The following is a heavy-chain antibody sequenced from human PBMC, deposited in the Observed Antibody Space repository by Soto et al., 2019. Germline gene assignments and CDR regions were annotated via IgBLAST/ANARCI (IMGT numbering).Heavy chain of an antibody. CDR1: GFTVSSSH. V-gene: IGHV3-53*01. CDR3: ARLGPYGSETYSFRYNWFDP. Sequence: PGGSLRLSCTPSGFTVSSSHMSWVRQAPGKGLEWVSVIYSGGNSYYAVSVQGRFTISRDNSKNTVYLQMNSLRGEDTAIYYCARLGPYGSETYSFRYNWFDPWGQGT. CDR2: IYSGGNS. J-gene: IGHJ5*02. D-gene: IGHD3-10*01.